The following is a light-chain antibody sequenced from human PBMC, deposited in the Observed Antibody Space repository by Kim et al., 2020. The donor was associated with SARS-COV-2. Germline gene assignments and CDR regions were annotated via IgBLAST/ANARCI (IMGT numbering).Light chain of an antibody. V-gene: IGLV2-14*03. CDR3: SSYTSSSTGV. Sequence: QSITISCTGTSSGVGGYNYVSWYQQHPGKAPKLIIYDVSNRPSGVSNRFAGSKSGNTASLTISGLQAEDEADYYCSSYTSSSTGVFGGGTQLTVL. J-gene: IGLJ3*02. CDR2: DVS. CDR1: SSGVGGYNY.